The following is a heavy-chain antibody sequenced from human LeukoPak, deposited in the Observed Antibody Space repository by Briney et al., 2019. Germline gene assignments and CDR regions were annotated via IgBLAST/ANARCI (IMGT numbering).Heavy chain of an antibody. CDR1: GGSFSGYH. D-gene: IGHD3-10*01. Sequence: SETLSPTCVVYGGSFSGYHWSWIRQSPGKGLEWIGEINHRGSTNYNPSLKRRVTMSLDTSKNQFSLKLSSVTAADTAVYYCAKSLYGSGSYYNWFDPWGQGTLVTVSS. CDR3: AKSLYGSGSYYNWFDP. V-gene: IGHV4-34*01. CDR2: INHRGST. J-gene: IGHJ5*02.